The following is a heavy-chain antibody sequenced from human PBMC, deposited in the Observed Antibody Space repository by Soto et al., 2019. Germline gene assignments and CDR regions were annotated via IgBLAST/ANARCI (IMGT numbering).Heavy chain of an antibody. CDR3: AADRTHITLSIAARYNWFDP. D-gene: IGHD6-13*01. V-gene: IGHV1-58*02. CDR2: IVVGSGNT. CDR1: GYTFTSYA. J-gene: IGHJ5*01. Sequence: SVKASCKASGYTFTSYAISWVQQARGQRLEWIGWIVVGSGNTNYAQKFQERVTITRDMSTSTAYMELSSLRSEDTAVYYFAADRTHITLSIAARYNWFDPWSPGTRVTVSS.